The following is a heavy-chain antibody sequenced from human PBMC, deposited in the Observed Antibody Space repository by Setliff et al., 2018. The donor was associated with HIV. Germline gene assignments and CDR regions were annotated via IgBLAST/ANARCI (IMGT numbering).Heavy chain of an antibody. J-gene: IGHJ4*02. V-gene: IGHV3-30*04. CDR3: ARDRHYDTLTGFPYFDY. D-gene: IGHD3-9*01. CDR2: ISYDGTSK. CDR1: ESTFYA. Sequence: GGSLRLSCEASESTFYAMHWVRQAPGKGLEWLAVISYDGTSKYYADSVKGRFTISRDNSKSTQYLQMNSLRTEGTAVYYCARDRHYDTLTGFPYFDYWGQGTLVTVSS.